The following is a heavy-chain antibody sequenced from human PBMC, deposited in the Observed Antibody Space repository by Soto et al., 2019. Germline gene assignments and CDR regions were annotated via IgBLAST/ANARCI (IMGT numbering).Heavy chain of an antibody. CDR1: GGSISSGGYY. D-gene: IGHD6-13*01. V-gene: IGHV4-31*03. Sequence: PSETLSLTCTVSGGSISSGGYYWSWIRQHPGKGLEWIGYIYYSGSTYYNPSLKSRVTISVDTSKNQFSLKLSSVTAADTAVYYCAREGRIAAGMPTNYYYYYMDVWGKGTTVTVSS. CDR2: IYYSGST. J-gene: IGHJ6*03. CDR3: AREGRIAAGMPTNYYYYYMDV.